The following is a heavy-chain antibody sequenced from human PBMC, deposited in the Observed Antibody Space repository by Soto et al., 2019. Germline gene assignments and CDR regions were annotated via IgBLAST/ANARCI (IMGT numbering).Heavy chain of an antibody. D-gene: IGHD3-22*01. CDR1: GYTFTSYY. CDR2: INPRGGST. J-gene: IGHJ4*02. V-gene: IGHV1-46*01. Sequence: ASVKVSCKASGYTFTSYYMHWVRQAPGQGLEWMGLINPRGGSTSYAQKFQGRVTMTWDTSTSTVYMEVSSLRSEDTAVYYCARDRNDSSGYYRGAPGYNYWGQGTLVTVSS. CDR3: ARDRNDSSGYYRGAPGYNY.